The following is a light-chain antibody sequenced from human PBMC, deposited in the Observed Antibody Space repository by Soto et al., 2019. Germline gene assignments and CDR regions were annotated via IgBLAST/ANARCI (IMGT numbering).Light chain of an antibody. J-gene: IGKJ2*01. CDR3: QQNYRDPYT. V-gene: IGKV4-1*01. CDR1: QSVLYSSNNKNY. Sequence: DIVMTQSPDSLAVSLGERATINCKSSQSVLYSSNNKNYLAWYQQKPGQPPKLLIYWASTRESGVPDRFSGSGSGTDFTLSIGSLQAEDVAVYFCQQNYRDPYTFGQGTKLEIK. CDR2: WAS.